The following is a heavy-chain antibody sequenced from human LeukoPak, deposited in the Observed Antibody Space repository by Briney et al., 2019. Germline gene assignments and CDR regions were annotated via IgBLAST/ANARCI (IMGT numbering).Heavy chain of an antibody. CDR3: ARDRGSYSIDY. Sequence: AGSLRLSCAASGFTFNSYAMSWVRQAPGKGLVWVSRINSDGSSTSYADSVKGRFTISRDNAKNTLYLQMNRLRAEDTAVYYCARDRGSYSIDYWGQGTLVTVSS. J-gene: IGHJ4*02. CDR1: GFTFNSYA. D-gene: IGHD1-26*01. V-gene: IGHV3-74*01. CDR2: INSDGSST.